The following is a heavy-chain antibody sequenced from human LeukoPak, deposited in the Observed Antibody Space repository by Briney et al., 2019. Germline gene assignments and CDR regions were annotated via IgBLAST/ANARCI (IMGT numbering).Heavy chain of an antibody. CDR1: GFTLSSYS. CDR3: ARTDYGSGSYSDY. V-gene: IGHV3-53*01. J-gene: IGHJ4*02. Sequence: GGSLRLSCAASGFTLSSYSMNWVRQAPGKGLEWVSVIYSGGSTYYADSVKGRFTISRDKSQNTLYLQMNSLKAEDTAVYYCARTDYGSGSYSDYWGQGTLVTVSS. D-gene: IGHD3-10*01. CDR2: IYSGGST.